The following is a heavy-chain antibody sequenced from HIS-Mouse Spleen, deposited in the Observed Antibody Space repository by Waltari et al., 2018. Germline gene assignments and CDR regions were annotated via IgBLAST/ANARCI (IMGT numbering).Heavy chain of an antibody. CDR2: LNRSSGGT. Sequence: QVQLVQSGAEVKKPGASVKVACTASGYTFTGYYMHWVRQAPGQGLEGLGRLNRSSGGTNYAQKFRCRVTMTRATSIRTAHMELSRLRSDDTAVYSCARGWGWVDYWGQGTLVTVSS. CDR3: ARGWGWVDY. CDR1: GYTFTGYY. D-gene: IGHD3-16*01. J-gene: IGHJ4*02. V-gene: IGHV1-2*02.